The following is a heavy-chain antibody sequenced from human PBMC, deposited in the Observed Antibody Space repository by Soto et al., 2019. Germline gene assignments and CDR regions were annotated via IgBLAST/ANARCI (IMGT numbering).Heavy chain of an antibody. CDR2: IYHDGGT. D-gene: IGHD2-15*01. CDR3: AREDDTPGSGNWVDP. J-gene: IGHJ5*02. CDR1: GGSISNGNW. V-gene: IGHV4-4*02. Sequence: QVQLQQSGPGLVKPSGTLSLTCAVSGGSISNGNWWSWVHQPPGKGLEWIGEIYHDGGTKYNPSLKRRVTISIDKSKNQFSRKLNSVNAADTAVYYCAREDDTPGSGNWVDPLGQGILVTVAS.